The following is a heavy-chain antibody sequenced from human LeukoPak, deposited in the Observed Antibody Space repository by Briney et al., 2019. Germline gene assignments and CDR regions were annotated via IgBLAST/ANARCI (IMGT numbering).Heavy chain of an antibody. J-gene: IGHJ4*02. Sequence: GGSLRLSCAASGFTFSTFGMHWVRQAPGKGLEWVTFIRYDGSDKYYTDSVKGRFTISRDNSRNIQFLQMNSLRTEDTAVYYCAKDGGRGVLDYWGQGTLVTVSS. CDR3: AKDGGRGVLDY. CDR1: GFTFSTFG. V-gene: IGHV3-30*02. CDR2: IRYDGSDK. D-gene: IGHD3-10*01.